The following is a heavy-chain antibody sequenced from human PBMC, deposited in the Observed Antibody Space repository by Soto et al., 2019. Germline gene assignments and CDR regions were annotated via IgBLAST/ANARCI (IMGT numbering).Heavy chain of an antibody. CDR1: GGSISSSSYY. Sequence: SETLSLTCTVSGGSISSSSYYWGWIRQPPGKGLEWIGSIYYSGSTYYNPSLKSRVTISVDTSKNQFSLKLSSVTAADTAVYYCARAGYDFWSGYSNYFDYWGQGTLVTVSS. CDR3: ARAGYDFWSGYSNYFDY. V-gene: IGHV4-39*01. CDR2: IYYSGST. J-gene: IGHJ4*02. D-gene: IGHD3-3*01.